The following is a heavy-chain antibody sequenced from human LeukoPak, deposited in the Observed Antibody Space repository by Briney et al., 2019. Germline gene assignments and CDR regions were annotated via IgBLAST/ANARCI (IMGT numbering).Heavy chain of an antibody. CDR3: ARSEDGYNSFDY. Sequence: PGGSLRLSCAASGFTFSDYYMSWIRQAPGKGLEWVSYISSSSSYTNFADSVKGRFTISRDNAENSLYLQMNNLRAEDTAVYYCARSEDGYNSFDYWGQGTLVTVSS. CDR1: GFTFSDYY. D-gene: IGHD5-24*01. CDR2: ISSSSSYT. V-gene: IGHV3-11*06. J-gene: IGHJ4*02.